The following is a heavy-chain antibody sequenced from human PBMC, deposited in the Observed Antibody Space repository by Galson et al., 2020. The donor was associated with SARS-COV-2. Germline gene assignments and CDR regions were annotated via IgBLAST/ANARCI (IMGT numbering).Heavy chain of an antibody. Sequence: SETLSLTCTVSGGSISSGGYYWSWIRQHPGKGLEWIGHIYSSGSIYYNPSLKSRVTISVDTSKNQLSLKLSSVTAADPAVYYCARIKVATGRDYYDYGMDVLGQGTTVTVSS. CDR2: IYSSGSI. D-gene: IGHD5-12*01. V-gene: IGHV4-31*03. CDR1: GGSISSGGYY. J-gene: IGHJ6*02. CDR3: ARIKVATGRDYYDYGMDV.